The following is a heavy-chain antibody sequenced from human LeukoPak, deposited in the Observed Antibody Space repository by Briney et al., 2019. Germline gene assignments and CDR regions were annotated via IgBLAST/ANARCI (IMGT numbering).Heavy chain of an antibody. CDR2: IYYSGSS. D-gene: IGHD2-21*01. CDR1: NGSIISSTYY. Sequence: SETLSLTCTVSNGSIISSTYYWGWIRQPPGKGLEWIGNIYYSGSSYYNPSLKSRVTISVDTSKNQFSLKLSSVTAADTAVYYCARESRGGDCYDYWGQGTLVTVSS. J-gene: IGHJ4*02. V-gene: IGHV4-39*07. CDR3: ARESRGGDCYDY.